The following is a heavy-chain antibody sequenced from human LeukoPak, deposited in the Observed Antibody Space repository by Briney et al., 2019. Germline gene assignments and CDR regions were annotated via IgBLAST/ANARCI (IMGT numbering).Heavy chain of an antibody. Sequence: GGSLRLSGAASGFTFSSYGMHWVRQAPGKGLEWVAFIRYDGSNKYYADSVKGRFTISRDNSKNTLYLQMNSLRAEDTAVYYCAKDLSKGLLYRRGMYYFDYWGQGTLVTVSS. CDR2: IRYDGSNK. CDR3: AKDLSKGLLYRRGMYYFDY. CDR1: GFTFSSYG. V-gene: IGHV3-30*02. D-gene: IGHD3-10*01. J-gene: IGHJ4*02.